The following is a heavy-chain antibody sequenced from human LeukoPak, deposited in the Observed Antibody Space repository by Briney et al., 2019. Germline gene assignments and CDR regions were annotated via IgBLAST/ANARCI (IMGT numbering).Heavy chain of an antibody. CDR1: GFTFDDYA. CDR3: AKASVEMATITDFDY. D-gene: IGHD5-24*01. CDR2: ISRNSGSI. J-gene: IGHJ4*02. V-gene: IGHV3-9*01. Sequence: PGGSLRLSCAASGFTFDDYAMHWVRQAPGKGLEWVSGISRNSGSIGYADSVKGRFTISRDNAKNSLYLQMNSLRAEDTALYYCAKASVEMATITDFDYWGQGTLVTVSS.